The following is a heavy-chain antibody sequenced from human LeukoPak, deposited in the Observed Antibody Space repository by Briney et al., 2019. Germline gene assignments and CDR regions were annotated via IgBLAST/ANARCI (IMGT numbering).Heavy chain of an antibody. D-gene: IGHD2-2*01. Sequence: ASVKVSCKSSGYTFTSYDINWARQPPGQGLEWMGLMNPNCGNTGYAQKFQGRVTMTRNTSISTAYMELSSLRSEDTAVYYCARAVRVVPAANMPLYYMDVWGKGTTVTVSS. CDR3: ARAVRVVPAANMPLYYMDV. CDR1: GYTFTSYD. V-gene: IGHV1-8*01. J-gene: IGHJ6*03. CDR2: MNPNCGNT.